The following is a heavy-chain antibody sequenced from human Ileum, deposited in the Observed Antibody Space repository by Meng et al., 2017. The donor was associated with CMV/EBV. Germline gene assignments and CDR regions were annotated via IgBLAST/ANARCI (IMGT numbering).Heavy chain of an antibody. V-gene: IGHV1-8*03. CDR3: VRGRNVNSQAAAGVFDY. Sequence: NNITRDDKKRERQEDGKGNEWMGGEKKSRGKKGYEKKKKGRVKIKTNTTVRTEYMERTSIRYEDTAIYYCVRGRNVNSQAAAGVFDYWGRGTLVTVSS. CDR2: EKKSRGKK. J-gene: IGHJ4*02. CDR1: NNITRDD. D-gene: IGHD6-13*01.